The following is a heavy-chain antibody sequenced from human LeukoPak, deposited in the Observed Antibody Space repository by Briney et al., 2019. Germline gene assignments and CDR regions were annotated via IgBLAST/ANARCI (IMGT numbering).Heavy chain of an antibody. CDR1: GGSISSGSYY. D-gene: IGHD6-19*01. CDR3: ARGYQAVAGTY. CDR2: IYTCGST. V-gene: IGHV4-61*02. J-gene: IGHJ4*02. Sequence: SQTLSLTCTVSGGSISSGSYYWSWIRQPAGKGLEWIGRIYTCGSTNYNPSLKSRVTISVDTSKNQFSLKLSSVTAADTAVYYCARGYQAVAGTYWGQGTLVTVSS.